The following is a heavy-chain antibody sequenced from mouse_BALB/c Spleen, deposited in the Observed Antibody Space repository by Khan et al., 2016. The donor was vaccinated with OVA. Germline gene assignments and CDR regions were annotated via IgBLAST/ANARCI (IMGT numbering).Heavy chain of an antibody. J-gene: IGHJ2*01. V-gene: IGHV1S136*01. D-gene: IGHD2-14*01. CDR1: GYTFTSYV. CDR3: AKNQRYDVYFDY. Sequence: EVQLQESGPELVKPGASVKMSCKASGYTFTSYVLHWLRQKPGQGLEWIGYIYPFNDDTKYNEKFKGEATLTSDKTSTTAYMELSSLTSEDSAVSYCAKNQRYDVYFDYWGQGTTLTVSS. CDR2: IYPFNDDT.